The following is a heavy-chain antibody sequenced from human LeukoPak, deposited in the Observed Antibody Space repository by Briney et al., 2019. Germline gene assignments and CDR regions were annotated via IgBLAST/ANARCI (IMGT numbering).Heavy chain of an antibody. J-gene: IGHJ5*02. D-gene: IGHD4-17*01. CDR2: IYYSGST. Sequence: PSETLSLTCTVSGGSISSYYWSWIRQPPGKGLEWIGYIYYSGSTNYNPSLESRVTISIDTSKNQFSLKLSSVTAADTAVYFCARQVRTTVHFDPWGQGTLVTVSS. CDR3: ARQVRTTVHFDP. CDR1: GGSISSYY. V-gene: IGHV4-59*01.